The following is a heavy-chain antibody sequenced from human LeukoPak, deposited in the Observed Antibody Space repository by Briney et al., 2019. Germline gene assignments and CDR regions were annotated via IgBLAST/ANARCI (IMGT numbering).Heavy chain of an antibody. CDR3: ARRSYLGLDY. CDR1: GFTFSSYS. CDR2: ISSSSSTI. J-gene: IGHJ4*02. V-gene: IGHV3-48*01. Sequence: GGSLRLSCAASGFTFSSYSMKWVRQAPGKGLERVSYISSSSSTIYYADSVKGRFIISRDNANTSLYLQMNSLRAEDTAVYYCARRSYLGLDYWGQGTLVTVSS. D-gene: IGHD2/OR15-2a*01.